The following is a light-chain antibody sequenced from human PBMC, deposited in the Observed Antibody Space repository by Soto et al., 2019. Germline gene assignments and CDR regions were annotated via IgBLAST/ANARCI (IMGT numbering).Light chain of an antibody. Sequence: EIVLTQSPGTLSLSPGERATLSCRASETVAGSYLAWYQQKPGQAPRLLIHGASTRATGIADRFSGSGSGTDLTLTISRLEPEDFAVYYCQLYGTSPKTFGQGTKVDIX. J-gene: IGKJ1*01. CDR1: ETVAGSY. CDR2: GAS. CDR3: QLYGTSPKT. V-gene: IGKV3-20*01.